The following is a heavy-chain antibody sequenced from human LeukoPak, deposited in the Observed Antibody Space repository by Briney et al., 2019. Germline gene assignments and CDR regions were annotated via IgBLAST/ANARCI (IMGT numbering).Heavy chain of an antibody. CDR3: TRMYLYESSGYRPSDY. V-gene: IGHV3-7*01. J-gene: IGHJ4*02. Sequence: GGSLRLSCATSGFTFTNYWMCWVRQAPGKGLEWVAKIKEDGSEKIYVDPVKGRFTISRDNAENAVHLETSSLRAEDTAVYYCTRMYLYESSGYRPSDYWGQGTLVTVSS. D-gene: IGHD3-22*01. CDR1: GFTFTNYW. CDR2: IKEDGSEK.